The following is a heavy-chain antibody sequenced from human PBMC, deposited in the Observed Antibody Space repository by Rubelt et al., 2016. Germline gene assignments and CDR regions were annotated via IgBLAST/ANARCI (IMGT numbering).Heavy chain of an antibody. CDR1: GFTFSSYS. J-gene: IGHJ4*02. Sequence: GSLRLSCEASGFTFSSYSMLWVRQDPGKGLVWVSRINGDGSSTSYADSVKGRFTISRDNAKNTRYLQMNSLRAEDTAVYYCARDDSNSRVVDFDYLGQGTLVTVSS. V-gene: IGHV3-74*01. D-gene: IGHD6-13*01. CDR2: INGDGSST. CDR3: ARDDSNSRVVDFDY.